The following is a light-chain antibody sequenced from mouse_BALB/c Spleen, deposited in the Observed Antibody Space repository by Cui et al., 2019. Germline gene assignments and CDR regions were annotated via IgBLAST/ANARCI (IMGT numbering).Light chain of an antibody. V-gene: IGKV4-68*01. CDR3: QQWSGNPYT. J-gene: IGKJ2*01. CDR1: SSVSY. Sequence: QIVLTQSPALMSASPGEKVTMTCSASSSVSYMYWYQQKPRSSPKPWIYLTSNLASGVPARFSGSGSGTSYSLTISSMEAEDAATYYCQQWSGNPYTFGGGTKLEIK. CDR2: LTS.